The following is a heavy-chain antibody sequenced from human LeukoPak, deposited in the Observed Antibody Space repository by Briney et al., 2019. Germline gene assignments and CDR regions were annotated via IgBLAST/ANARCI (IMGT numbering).Heavy chain of an antibody. Sequence: GGSLRLSCAASGFTVSSNYMSGVRQAPGEGLEWVSVIYSGGRTYYADSVKGRFTISRDNSKNTLYLQMNSLRAEDTAVYYCARSYYDRSGYFPFDYWGQGTLVTVSS. CDR1: GFTVSSNY. D-gene: IGHD3-22*01. J-gene: IGHJ4*02. CDR3: ARSYYDRSGYFPFDY. V-gene: IGHV3-66*02. CDR2: IYSGGRT.